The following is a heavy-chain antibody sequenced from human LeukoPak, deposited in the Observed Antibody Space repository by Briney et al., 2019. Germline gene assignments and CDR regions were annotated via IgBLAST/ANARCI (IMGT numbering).Heavy chain of an antibody. Sequence: SETLSLTCAVYGGSFSGYYWSWIRQPPGKGLEWIGEINHSGSTNYNPSLKSRVTISVDTSKNQFSLKLSSVTAADTAVHYCARVITIFGVVNRKDVWGKGTTVTVSS. CDR3: ARVITIFGVVNRKDV. J-gene: IGHJ6*04. D-gene: IGHD3-3*01. V-gene: IGHV4-34*01. CDR1: GGSFSGYY. CDR2: INHSGST.